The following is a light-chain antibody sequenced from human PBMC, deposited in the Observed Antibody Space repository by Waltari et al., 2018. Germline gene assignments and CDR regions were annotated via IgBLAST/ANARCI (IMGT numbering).Light chain of an antibody. CDR3: ASWDDGLNGWV. Sequence: QSVLTQAPSASGTPGQRVIIPCSGSSSNIGNNHVKWYQQVPGTAPKLLIFYNNERPSGVPDRLSGSKSGTSASLAISGLQSEDEADYYCASWDDGLNGWVFGGGTRLTVL. V-gene: IGLV1-44*01. CDR2: YNN. J-gene: IGLJ3*02. CDR1: SSNIGNNH.